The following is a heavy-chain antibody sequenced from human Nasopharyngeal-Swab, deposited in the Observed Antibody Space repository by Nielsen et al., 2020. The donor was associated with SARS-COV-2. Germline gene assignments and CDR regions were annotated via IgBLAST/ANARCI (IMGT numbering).Heavy chain of an antibody. CDR3: ARGIPPYSSSSNWFDP. V-gene: IGHV3-11*01. CDR2: ISSSGSTI. D-gene: IGHD6-6*01. Sequence: WIRQPPGKGLEWVSYISSSGSTIYYADSVKGRFTISRDNAKNSLYLQMNSLRAEDTAVYYCARGIPPYSSSSNWFDPWGQGTLVTVSS. J-gene: IGHJ5*02.